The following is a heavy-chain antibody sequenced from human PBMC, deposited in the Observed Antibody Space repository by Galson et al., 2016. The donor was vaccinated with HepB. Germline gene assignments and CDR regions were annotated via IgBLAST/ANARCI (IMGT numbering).Heavy chain of an antibody. D-gene: IGHD2-8*01. CDR2: HTGTGDDQT. CDR3: AKGKSMGPLDWFDP. Sequence: SLRLSCAASRLTFSGFTMAWVRQAPGRGLEWISSHTGTGDDQTYYAGSVRGRFTFSRDDSKNTLYLQMNSLRVDDTALYYCAKGKSMGPLDWFDPWGQGTLVIVSS. J-gene: IGHJ5*02. V-gene: IGHV3-23*01. CDR1: RLTFSGFT.